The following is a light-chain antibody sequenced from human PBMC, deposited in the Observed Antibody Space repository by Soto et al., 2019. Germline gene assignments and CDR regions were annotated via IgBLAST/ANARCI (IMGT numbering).Light chain of an antibody. CDR1: SSDIGAYNY. V-gene: IGLV2-14*01. J-gene: IGLJ1*01. CDR2: EVS. Sequence: QSPLTQPASVSGSPGQSITISCTGTSSDIGAYNYVSWYQNQPAKAPKLTIYEVSNRPSGVSSRFSGSKSGNTASLPISGLQAEDESDYYCCSYASNNRGVFGTGTKVTVL. CDR3: CSYASNNRGV.